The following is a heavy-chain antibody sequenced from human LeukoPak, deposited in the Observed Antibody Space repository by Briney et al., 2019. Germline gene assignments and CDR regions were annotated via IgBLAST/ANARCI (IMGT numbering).Heavy chain of an antibody. Sequence: SETLSLTCTVSGGSVTDYYWSWIRQSPGKGLEWIGYIYYTDTSYNPSLKSRVTISADTSKNQFSLKLISVTAADTAVYYCASRKLGNDYWGQGTLVTVSS. D-gene: IGHD7-27*01. CDR3: ASRKLGNDY. V-gene: IGHV4-59*02. CDR1: GGSVTDYY. J-gene: IGHJ4*02. CDR2: IYYTDT.